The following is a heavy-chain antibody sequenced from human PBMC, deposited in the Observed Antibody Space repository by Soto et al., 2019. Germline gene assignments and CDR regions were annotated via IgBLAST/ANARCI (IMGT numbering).Heavy chain of an antibody. V-gene: IGHV1-8*01. CDR3: ASDMSTT. Sequence: QVQLVQSGAEVKKPGASVKVSCKASGYTFTSHDINWMRQTTGQGLEWMGWMNPNSGHTNYAQNFQSRVTMTRDTSINTAYMELTNLRSEDTAIYYCASDMSTTWGQGTLVTVSS. D-gene: IGHD2-2*01. CDR2: MNPNSGHT. J-gene: IGHJ5*02. CDR1: GYTFTSHD.